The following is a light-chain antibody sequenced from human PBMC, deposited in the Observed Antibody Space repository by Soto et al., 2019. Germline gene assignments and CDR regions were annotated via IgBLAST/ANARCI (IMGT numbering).Light chain of an antibody. CDR2: DVS. Sequence: QSVLTQPRSVSGSPGQSVTISCTGTSSDVGGYNFVSWHQQHPGKAPKLMIYDVSKRPSGVPDRFSGSKSGNTASLTISGLQAEDEDDYYCCSYAGSYTGVFGTGTKVTVL. V-gene: IGLV2-11*01. CDR1: SSDVGGYNF. J-gene: IGLJ1*01. CDR3: CSYAGSYTGV.